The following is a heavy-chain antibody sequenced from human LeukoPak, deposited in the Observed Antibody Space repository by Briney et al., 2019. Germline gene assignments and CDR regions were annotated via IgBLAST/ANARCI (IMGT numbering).Heavy chain of an antibody. V-gene: IGHV1-18*01. CDR2: ISAYNGNT. CDR1: GYTFTSYG. CDR3: ARDRDNWDDADLFDP. J-gene: IGHJ5*02. D-gene: IGHD1-1*01. Sequence: ASVKVSCKASGYTFTSYGISWVRQAPGQGLEWMGWISAYNGNTNYAQKLQGRVTMTTDTSTSTAYMELRSLRSDDTAVYYCARDRDNWDDADLFDPWGQGTLVTVSS.